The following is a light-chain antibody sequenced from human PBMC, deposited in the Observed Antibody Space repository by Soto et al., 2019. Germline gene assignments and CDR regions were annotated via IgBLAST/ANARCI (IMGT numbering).Light chain of an antibody. CDR2: EVS. V-gene: IGLV2-14*01. Sequence: QSALTQPASVSGSPGQSITISCTGTSSDVGTYIYVSWYQQYPGKAPKLIIYEVSNRPSGVSNRFSGSKSGNTASLTISGLQAEDEADYYCSSHTTRTTVYVFGTGTKVTVL. CDR3: SSHTTRTTVYV. CDR1: SSDVGTYIY. J-gene: IGLJ1*01.